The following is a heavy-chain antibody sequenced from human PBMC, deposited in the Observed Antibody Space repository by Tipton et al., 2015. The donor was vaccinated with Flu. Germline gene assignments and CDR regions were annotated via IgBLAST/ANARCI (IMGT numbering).Heavy chain of an antibody. CDR3: AGQQHWMAPRFDP. Sequence: TLSLTCTVSGGSMISSGYYWAWIRQPPGKGLEWVGTIFYNGTYYNPSLGRRLTISIDSSRNQFSLMLTSVTAADTAVYYCAGQQHWMAPRFDPWGQGTLVTVSS. J-gene: IGHJ5*02. CDR1: GGSMISSGYY. CDR2: IFYNGT. D-gene: IGHD5-24*01. V-gene: IGHV4-39*01.